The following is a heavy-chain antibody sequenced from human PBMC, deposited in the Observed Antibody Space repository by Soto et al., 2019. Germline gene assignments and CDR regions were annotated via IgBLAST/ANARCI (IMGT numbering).Heavy chain of an antibody. CDR1: GGTFSSFA. CDR3: ARGNALDI. J-gene: IGHJ6*02. V-gene: IGHV1-69*13. CDR2: TIPILGTA. Sequence: SVKVSGKASGGTFSSFAINWVRQAPGQGPEWMGGTIPILGTANYAQKFQGRVTIIADETTNTASLELTSLRSEDTAVYYCARGNALDIWGQGTTVTSP.